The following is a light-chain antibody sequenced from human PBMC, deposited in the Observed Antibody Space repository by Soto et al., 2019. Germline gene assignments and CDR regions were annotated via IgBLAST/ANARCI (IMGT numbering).Light chain of an antibody. J-gene: IGKJ1*01. Sequence: EIVMMQSAATLSVSPGERATLSCRASQSVSSNLAWYQQKPGQAPRLLIYGASTRATGIPARFSGSGSGTEFTLTISSLQSEDFAVYYCQQYNNWPRRTFGQGTKVDIK. V-gene: IGKV3-15*01. CDR3: QQYNNWPRRT. CDR2: GAS. CDR1: QSVSSN.